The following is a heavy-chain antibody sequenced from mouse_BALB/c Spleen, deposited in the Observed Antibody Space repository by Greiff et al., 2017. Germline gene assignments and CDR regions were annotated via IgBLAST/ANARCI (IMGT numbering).Heavy chain of an antibody. CDR3: AKGGYGYVAWFAY. D-gene: IGHD1-2*01. J-gene: IGHJ3*01. V-gene: IGHV3-2*02. Sequence: EVKLMESGPGLVKPSQSLSLTCTVTGYSITSDYAWNWIRQFPGNKLEWMGYISYSGSTSYNPSLKSRISITRDTSKNQFFLQLNSVTTEDTATYYCAKGGYGYVAWFAYWGQGTLVTVSA. CDR1: GYSITSDYA. CDR2: ISYSGST.